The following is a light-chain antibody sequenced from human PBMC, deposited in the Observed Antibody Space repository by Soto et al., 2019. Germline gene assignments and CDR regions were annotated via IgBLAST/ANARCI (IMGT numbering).Light chain of an antibody. Sequence: DIQLTQSPSSLSASVVDRVTITFRASQDIRSALGWYQQKPGKVPTLLIYAASTLQSGVPSRFSGSGSGTEFTLTISSLQPEDSATYYCLQHKSYPMTFGQGTRLEIK. CDR3: LQHKSYPMT. CDR2: AAS. CDR1: QDIRSA. V-gene: IGKV1-17*01. J-gene: IGKJ5*01.